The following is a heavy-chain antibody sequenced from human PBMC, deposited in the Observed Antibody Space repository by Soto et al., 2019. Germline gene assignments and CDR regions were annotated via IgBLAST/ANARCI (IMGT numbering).Heavy chain of an antibody. Sequence: NPSETLSLTCAVYGGSFSGYYWSWIRQPPGKGLEWIGEINHSGSTNYNPSLKSRVTISVDTSKNQFSLKLSSVTAADTAVYYCARDHRDYGDYAGGDAFDIWGQGTMVTVSS. V-gene: IGHV4-34*01. CDR2: INHSGST. D-gene: IGHD4-17*01. J-gene: IGHJ3*02. CDR1: GGSFSGYY. CDR3: ARDHRDYGDYAGGDAFDI.